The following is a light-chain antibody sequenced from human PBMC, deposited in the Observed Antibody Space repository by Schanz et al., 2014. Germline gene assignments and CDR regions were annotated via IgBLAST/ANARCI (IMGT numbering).Light chain of an antibody. CDR1: SSDVGGYNF. Sequence: QSALTQPPSASGSPGQSVTISCTGTSSDVGGYNFVSWYQQHPGKAPKLMIYEGSKRPSGVPDRFSGSKSGNTASLTVSGLQADDEADYYCSSYGGNDNVLFGGGTKLTVL. CDR2: EGS. J-gene: IGLJ2*01. CDR3: SSYGGNDNVL. V-gene: IGLV2-8*01.